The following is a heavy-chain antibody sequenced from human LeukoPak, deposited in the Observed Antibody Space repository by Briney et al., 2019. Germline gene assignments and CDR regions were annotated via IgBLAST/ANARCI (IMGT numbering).Heavy chain of an antibody. CDR2: MYYSGST. Sequence: PSQTLSLTCIVSGGSISSSSYYWGWIRQPPGKGLEWFGRMYYSGSTYYNPSLKSRVTLSVDTSKNQFSLKLSSVTAADTAVYYCARITIEWFDPWGQGTLVTVSS. CDR3: ARITIEWFDP. CDR1: GGSISSSSYY. J-gene: IGHJ5*02. V-gene: IGHV4-39*01. D-gene: IGHD3-10*01.